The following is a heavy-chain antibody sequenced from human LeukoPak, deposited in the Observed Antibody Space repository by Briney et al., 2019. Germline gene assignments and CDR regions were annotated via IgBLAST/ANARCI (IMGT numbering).Heavy chain of an antibody. CDR2: ISSSGSTI. Sequence: GGSLRLSCAASGFTFSDYYMSWIRQAPGKGLEWVSYISSSGSTIYYADSVKGRFTISRDNAKNSLYLQMNSLRAEDTAVYYCARVLRFLEWLPELGYWGQGTLVTVSS. CDR1: GFTFSDYY. CDR3: ARVLRFLEWLPELGY. V-gene: IGHV3-11*04. J-gene: IGHJ4*02. D-gene: IGHD3-3*01.